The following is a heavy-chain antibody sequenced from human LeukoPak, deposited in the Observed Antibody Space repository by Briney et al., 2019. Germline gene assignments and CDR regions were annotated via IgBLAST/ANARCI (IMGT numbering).Heavy chain of an antibody. CDR1: GGSFSGYS. CDR3: ASLPTVYSRGYLAL. CDR2: INHSGST. J-gene: IGHJ4*02. D-gene: IGHD3-22*01. Sequence: SETLSLTCAVYGGSFSGYSWNWIRQPPGKGLEWIGEINHSGSTNYNPSLKSRVTISVDTSKNQFSLKLSSVTAADTAVYYCASLPTVYSRGYLALWGQGTLVTVSS. V-gene: IGHV4-34*01.